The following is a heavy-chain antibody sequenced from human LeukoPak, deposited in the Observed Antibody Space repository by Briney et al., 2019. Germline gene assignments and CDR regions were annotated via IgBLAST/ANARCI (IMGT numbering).Heavy chain of an antibody. Sequence: GGSLRLSCAASGFTFSSYWMSWVRQAPGKGLEWVANIKQDGSEKYYVDSVKGRFTISRDNAKNSLYLQMNSLRAEDTAVYYCARDTVVVTAIPSYYYYYYMDVWGKGTTVTVSS. V-gene: IGHV3-7*01. J-gene: IGHJ6*03. D-gene: IGHD2-21*02. CDR2: IKQDGSEK. CDR3: ARDTVVVTAIPSYYYYYYMDV. CDR1: GFTFSSYW.